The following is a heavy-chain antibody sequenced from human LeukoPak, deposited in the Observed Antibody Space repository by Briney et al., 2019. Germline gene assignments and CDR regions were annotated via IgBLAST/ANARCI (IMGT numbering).Heavy chain of an antibody. CDR3: ARGIVVVPAATLWQGWVY. CDR2: INPSGGST. CDR1: GYTFTSYY. V-gene: IGHV1-46*01. D-gene: IGHD2-2*01. Sequence: EASVKVSCKASGYTFTSYYMHWVRQAPGQGLEWMGIINPSGGSTSYAQKFQGRVTMTRDTSTSTVYMELSSLRSEDTAVYYCARGIVVVPAATLWQGWVYWGQGTLVTVSS. J-gene: IGHJ4*02.